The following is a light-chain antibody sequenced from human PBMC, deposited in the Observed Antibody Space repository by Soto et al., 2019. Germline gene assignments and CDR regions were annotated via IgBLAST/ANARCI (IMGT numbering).Light chain of an antibody. CDR3: QQSYSTIIT. Sequence: DIQMTQSPSSLSASVGDRVTITCRASQSISSYLNWYQQKPGKAPKLLIYAASSSQSGVPSRFSGSGSGTDFTLTISSLQPEDFATYYCQQSYSTIITFGQGTRLEIK. J-gene: IGKJ5*01. CDR1: QSISSY. CDR2: AAS. V-gene: IGKV1-39*01.